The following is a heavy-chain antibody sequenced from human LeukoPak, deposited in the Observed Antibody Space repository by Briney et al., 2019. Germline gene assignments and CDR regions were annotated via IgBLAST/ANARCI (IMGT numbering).Heavy chain of an antibody. CDR3: ARGDSGSYYFDY. CDR2: IGSSGSTI. CDR1: GFTFSSYE. D-gene: IGHD1-26*01. V-gene: IGHV3-48*03. J-gene: IGHJ4*02. Sequence: AGGSLILSCAASGFTFSSYEMNWVRQAPGKGLEWVSYIGSSGSTIYYADSVKGPFTISRDNAKNSLYLQMNSLRAEDTAVYYCARGDSGSYYFDYWGQGTLVTVSS.